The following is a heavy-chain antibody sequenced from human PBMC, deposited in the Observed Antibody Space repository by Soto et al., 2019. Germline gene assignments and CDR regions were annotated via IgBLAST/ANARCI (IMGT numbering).Heavy chain of an antibody. Sequence: GGPLRLSCYASGVTFSTYAMSWVRQPPGKGLEWVSGISDGGRFTYYSDSVKGRLTISRDDSKNTLYLQINSLRADDSAVYFCAKSGPTNFFDHWGPGTLVTVSS. CDR2: ISDGGRFT. J-gene: IGHJ4*02. CDR1: GVTFSTYA. V-gene: IGHV3-23*01. D-gene: IGHD1-26*01. CDR3: AKSGPTNFFDH.